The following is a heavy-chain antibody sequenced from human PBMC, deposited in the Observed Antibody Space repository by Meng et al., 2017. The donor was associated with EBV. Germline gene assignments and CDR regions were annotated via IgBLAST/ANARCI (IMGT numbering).Heavy chain of an antibody. CDR1: GGILRSFA. D-gene: IGHD6-19*01. Sequence: QVQLVQSGAEVKQPGSSVKVSCKTSGGILRSFAISWVRQSPGQGLEWMGRINPNSGGTNYAQKFQGRVTMTRDTSISTAYMELSRLRSDDTAVYYCARVGIAVAGTGDYWGQGTLVTVSS. CDR3: ARVGIAVAGTGDY. V-gene: IGHV1-2*06. J-gene: IGHJ4*02. CDR2: INPNSGGT.